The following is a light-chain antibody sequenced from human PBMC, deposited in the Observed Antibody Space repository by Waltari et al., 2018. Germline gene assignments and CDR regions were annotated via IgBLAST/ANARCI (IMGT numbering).Light chain of an antibody. CDR3: SAWDSSLSTVL. J-gene: IGLJ2*01. CDR1: SSNIGAGYY. V-gene: IGLV1-40*01. CDR2: DNN. Sequence: QSVLTQPPSASGATGPRVTIPCTGSSSNIGAGYYVAWYQQFPGTAPKLLIYDNNKRPSGVSDRFSGSKSGTSASLTITGLQSGDEADYYCSAWDSSLSTVLFGGGTRPTVL.